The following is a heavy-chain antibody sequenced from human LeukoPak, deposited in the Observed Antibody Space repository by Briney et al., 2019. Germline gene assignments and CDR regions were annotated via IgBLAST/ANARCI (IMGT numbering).Heavy chain of an antibody. CDR2: IYYSGST. Sequence: SETLSLTCTVSGGSISSSSYYWGWIRQPPGKGLEWIGSIYYSGSTYYNPSLKSRVTISVDTSKNQFSLKLSSVTAADTAVYYCARTLGWELLRLFDYWGQGTLVTVSS. J-gene: IGHJ4*02. CDR3: ARTLGWELLRLFDY. CDR1: GGSISSSSYY. D-gene: IGHD1-26*01. V-gene: IGHV4-39*07.